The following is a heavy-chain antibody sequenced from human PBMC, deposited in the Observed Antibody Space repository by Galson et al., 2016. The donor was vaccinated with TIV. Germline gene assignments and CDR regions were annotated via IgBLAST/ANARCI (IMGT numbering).Heavy chain of an antibody. CDR3: AQWLGTSNS. V-gene: IGHV3-7*01. Sequence: SLRLSCADSRSTFSSSWMNWVRQAPGKGLEWVANINGDGTEIKYVDSVKGRFTISRDNAKNSLYLQMSNLRVEDPAIYYCAQWLGTSNSWGQGTLVIVSS. CDR2: INGDGTEI. CDR1: RSTFSSSW. J-gene: IGHJ4*02. D-gene: IGHD6-19*01.